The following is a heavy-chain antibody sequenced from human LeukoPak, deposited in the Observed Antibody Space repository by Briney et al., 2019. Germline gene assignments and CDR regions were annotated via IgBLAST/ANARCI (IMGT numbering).Heavy chain of an antibody. D-gene: IGHD3-10*01. CDR2: IKSKTHGETT. V-gene: IGHV3-15*01. Sequence: KAGGSLRLSCVDSGFTFTNAWMSWVRQAPGKGLEWIGRIKSKTHGETTNYAEPVRGRFTISRDDSKSAVYLQMNSLKIEDTAVYYCTTDLGTYYHGSQRLIPIDYWGQGTLVTVSS. CDR1: GFTFTNAW. CDR3: TTDLGTYYHGSQRLIPIDY. J-gene: IGHJ4*02.